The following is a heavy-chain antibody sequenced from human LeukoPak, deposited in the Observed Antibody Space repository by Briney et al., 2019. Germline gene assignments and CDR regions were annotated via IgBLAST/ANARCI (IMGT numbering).Heavy chain of an antibody. Sequence: SEXLSLTCAVYGGSFSGYYWSWIRQPPGKGLEWIGEINHSGSTNYNPSLTSRVTISVDTSKNQFSLKLSSVTAADTAVYYCASTNIVLMVYALNNDAFDIWGQGTMVTVSS. CDR3: ASTNIVLMVYALNNDAFDI. CDR1: GGSFSGYY. V-gene: IGHV4-34*01. J-gene: IGHJ3*02. D-gene: IGHD2-8*01. CDR2: INHSGST.